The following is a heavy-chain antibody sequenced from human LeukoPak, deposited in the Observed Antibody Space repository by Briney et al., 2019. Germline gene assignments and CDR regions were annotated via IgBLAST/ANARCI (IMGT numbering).Heavy chain of an antibody. CDR1: GGSFSSYY. CDR3: AREVVSGGNCFFDY. V-gene: IGHV4-59*01. CDR2: IHYSEYSGRIST. Sequence: SETLSLTCAVYGGSFSSYYWSWIRQPPGKGLEWIGYIHYSEYSGRISTDYNPSLMSRVTISVDTSKNQFSLKLSSVTAADTAVYYCAREVVSGGNCFFDYWGQGTLVTVSS. J-gene: IGHJ4*02. D-gene: IGHD2-15*01.